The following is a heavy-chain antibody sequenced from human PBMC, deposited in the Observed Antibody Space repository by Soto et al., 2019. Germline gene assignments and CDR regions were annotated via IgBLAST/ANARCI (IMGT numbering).Heavy chain of an antibody. CDR3: ARLHGYCISSSCHGHYAMDV. CDR2: TSYSGTT. CDR1: SASISSSSYT. J-gene: IGHJ6*02. V-gene: IGHV4-39*01. Sequence: QLQLQESGPGLVKPSETLSLTCTVSSASISSSSYTWGWIRQPPGKGLEGIGSTSYSGTTYYNPSLNRRVTESVDTTNNQICLKVSSVNAAYTAVYYCARLHGYCISSSCHGHYAMDVWGQGTTVTVSS. D-gene: IGHD2-2*01.